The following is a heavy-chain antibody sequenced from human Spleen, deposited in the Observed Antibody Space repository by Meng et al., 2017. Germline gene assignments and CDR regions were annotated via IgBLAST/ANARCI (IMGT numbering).Heavy chain of an antibody. D-gene: IGHD2-8*02. V-gene: IGHV6-1*01. CDR2: TYYRSRWYT. Sequence: QVKLQQPGPGLVQPSQTLSLTCAISGDSVSTNSAAWNWIRQSSSRGLEWLGRTYYRSRWYTDYAEPVKSRITFNPDTSKNQVSLQLNSVTPEDTAVYYCAREFWSGFDYWGQGSLVTVSS. CDR1: GDSVSTNSAA. J-gene: IGHJ4*02. CDR3: AREFWSGFDY.